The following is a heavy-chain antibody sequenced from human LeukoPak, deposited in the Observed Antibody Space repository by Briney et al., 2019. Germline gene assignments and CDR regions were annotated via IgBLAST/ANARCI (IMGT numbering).Heavy chain of an antibody. CDR2: IYYSGST. Sequence: PSETLSLTCTVSGGSISSSSYYWGWIRQPPGKGLEWIGSIYYSGSTYCNPSLKSRVTISVDTSKNQFSLKLSSVTAADTAVYYCARRGGYDDWFDPWGQGTLVTVSS. V-gene: IGHV4-39*01. CDR3: ARRGGYDDWFDP. J-gene: IGHJ5*02. D-gene: IGHD5-12*01. CDR1: GGSISSSSYY.